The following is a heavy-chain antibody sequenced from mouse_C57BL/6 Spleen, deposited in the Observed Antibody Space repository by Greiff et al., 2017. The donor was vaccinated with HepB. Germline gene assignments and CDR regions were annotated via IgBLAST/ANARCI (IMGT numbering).Heavy chain of an antibody. V-gene: IGHV1-53*01. CDR1: GYTFTSYW. D-gene: IGHD1-1*01. J-gene: IGHJ3*01. Sequence: QVHVKQPGTELVKPGASVKLSCKASGYTFTSYWMHWVKQRPGQGLEWIGNINPSNGGTNYNEKFKSKATLTVDKSSSTAYMQLSSLTSEDSAVYYCARGDYGSKAWFAYWGQGTLVTVSA. CDR3: ARGDYGSKAWFAY. CDR2: INPSNGGT.